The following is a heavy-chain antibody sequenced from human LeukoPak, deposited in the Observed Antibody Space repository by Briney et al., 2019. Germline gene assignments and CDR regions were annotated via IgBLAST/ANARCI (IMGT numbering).Heavy chain of an antibody. J-gene: IGHJ3*02. CDR2: ISYDGSNK. CDR1: GFTFNYYA. V-gene: IGHV3-30*04. Sequence: PGGSLRLSCAASGFTFNYYAMHWVRQAPGKGLEWVAVISYDGSNKYYADSVKGRFTISRDNSKNTLYLQMNSLRAEDTAVYYCARDDEFGFAFDIWGQGTMVTVSS. CDR3: ARDDEFGFAFDI. D-gene: IGHD3-10*01.